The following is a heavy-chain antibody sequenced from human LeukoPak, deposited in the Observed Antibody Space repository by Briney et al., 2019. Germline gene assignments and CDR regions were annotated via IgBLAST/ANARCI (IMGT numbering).Heavy chain of an antibody. CDR2: MYYAGSA. CDR3: ARPPSIHYYYYYMDV. CDR1: GGSICSSNYY. V-gene: IGHV4-39*01. D-gene: IGHD2-2*01. J-gene: IGHJ6*03. Sequence: SETLSLTCTVSGGSICSSNYYWGWIRQPPGKGLEWIGSMYYAGSAYYNPSLRSRVTISVDTSKNQFSLKLSSVTAADTAVYYCARPPSIHYYYYYMDVWGKGTTATVSS.